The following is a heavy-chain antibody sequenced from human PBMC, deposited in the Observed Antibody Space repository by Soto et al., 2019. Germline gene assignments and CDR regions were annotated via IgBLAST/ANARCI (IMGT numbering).Heavy chain of an antibody. V-gene: IGHV5-51*01. J-gene: IGHJ4*02. CDR3: AALFYYDSNGGFDY. CDR1: GYTFTSHW. Sequence: LGESLKISCKGSGYTFTSHWIAWVRQMPGKGLEWMGIIYADNSDTKYSPSFQGQVTISADKSISTAYLQWSILKASETAMYYCAALFYYDSNGGFDYWGQGTRVTVSS. CDR2: IYADNSDT. D-gene: IGHD3-22*01.